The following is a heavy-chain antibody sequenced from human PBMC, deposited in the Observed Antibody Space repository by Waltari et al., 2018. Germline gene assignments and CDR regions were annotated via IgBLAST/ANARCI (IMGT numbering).Heavy chain of an antibody. V-gene: IGHV5-10-1*03. CDR2: MDTRDSYT. CDR3: ARSSGYYPSHDY. J-gene: IGHJ4*02. Sequence: DVQLVQSGAEVKKPGESLRISCKGSGYSFTSYWISWVRQLPGKGLEWLGRMDTRDSYTNCSPTSQGDLTLAADKSSSTACLQWSSLKASNTTMYYGARSSGYYPSHDYWGQGTLVTVSS. D-gene: IGHD3-22*01. CDR1: GYSFTSYW.